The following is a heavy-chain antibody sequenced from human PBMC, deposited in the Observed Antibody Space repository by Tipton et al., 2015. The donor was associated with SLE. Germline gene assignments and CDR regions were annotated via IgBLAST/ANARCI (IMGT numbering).Heavy chain of an antibody. J-gene: IGHJ4*02. CDR1: GYTFSNYG. CDR3: ARGGGSGGSCAY. V-gene: IGHV1-18*01. Sequence: QSGPEVKKPGASVKVSCKASGYTFSNYGITWVRQAPGQGLEWMGWISAYNGNTNYGHGRVTLTTDTSTSTAYMELWSLTPDDTAVYYCARGGGSGGSCAYWDQGTLVTVSS. D-gene: IGHD2-15*01. CDR2: ISAYNGNT.